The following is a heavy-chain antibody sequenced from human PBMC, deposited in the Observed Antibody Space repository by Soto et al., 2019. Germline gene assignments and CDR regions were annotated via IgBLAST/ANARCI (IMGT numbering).Heavy chain of an antibody. J-gene: IGHJ4*02. D-gene: IGHD3-10*01. Sequence: ASVKVSCKASGNTFASHGFSWVRQAPGQGLEWMGWISGFNGQTNYALKFQGRVTLTTDASTSTAYMELRSLRSDDTAVYFCARVDPRGVAVVRDYWGQGTLVTVFS. CDR1: GNTFASHG. V-gene: IGHV1-18*01. CDR3: ARVDPRGVAVVRDY. CDR2: ISGFNGQT.